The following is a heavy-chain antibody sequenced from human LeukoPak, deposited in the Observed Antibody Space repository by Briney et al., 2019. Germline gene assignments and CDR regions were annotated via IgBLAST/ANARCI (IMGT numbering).Heavy chain of an antibody. J-gene: IGHJ6*04. CDR1: GFRVSGYG. CDR3: AREYYGVIFSHYLDV. Sequence: GGSLRLSCAASGFRVSGYGLNWIRQAPGKGLEWIAYISISSSNIHYADSVRGRFTISRDNANNSLYLQLSSLRVEDTAVYYCAREYYGVIFSHYLDVWGKGTTVTVSS. V-gene: IGHV3-48*04. CDR2: ISISSSNI. D-gene: IGHD3-9*01.